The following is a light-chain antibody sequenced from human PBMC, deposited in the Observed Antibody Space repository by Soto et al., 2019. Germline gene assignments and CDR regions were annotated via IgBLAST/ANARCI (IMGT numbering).Light chain of an antibody. V-gene: IGLV3-21*02. J-gene: IGLJ1*01. Sequence: SYELTQPPSVSVAPGQTARITCGGNNIESKSVHWYQQGPGQAPVLVIYVDSDRPSGIPDRFSASTSGNTAALTISRVEAGDEADYYCQVWDTISDHYVFGSGTKVTVL. CDR3: QVWDTISDHYV. CDR2: VDS. CDR1: NIESKS.